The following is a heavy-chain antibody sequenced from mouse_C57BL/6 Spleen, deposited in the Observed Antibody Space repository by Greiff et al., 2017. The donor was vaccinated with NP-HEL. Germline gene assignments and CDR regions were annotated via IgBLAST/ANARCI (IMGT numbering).Heavy chain of an antibody. CDR1: GYTFTEYT. Sequence: QVQLKESGAELVKPGASVKLSCKASGYTFTEYTIHWVQQRSGQGLEWIGWFYPGSGSIKYNEKFKDKATLTADKSSSTVYMELSRLTSEDSAVYFCARSPYSKSSWYAMDYWGQGTSVTVSS. CDR2: FYPGSGSI. D-gene: IGHD2-5*01. CDR3: ARSPYSKSSWYAMDY. V-gene: IGHV1-62-2*01. J-gene: IGHJ4*01.